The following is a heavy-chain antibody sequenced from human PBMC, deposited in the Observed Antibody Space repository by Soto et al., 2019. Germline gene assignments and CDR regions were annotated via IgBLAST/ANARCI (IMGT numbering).Heavy chain of an antibody. CDR2: IWYDGSNK. J-gene: IGHJ4*02. CDR1: GFTFSSYG. V-gene: IGHV3-33*01. Sequence: EGSLRLSCAASGFTFSSYGMHWVRQAPGKGLEWVAVIWYDGSNKYYADSVKGRFTISRDNSKNTLYLQMNSLRAEDTAVYYCARERSTAHYFDYWGQGTLVTVSS. D-gene: IGHD2-21*02. CDR3: ARERSTAHYFDY.